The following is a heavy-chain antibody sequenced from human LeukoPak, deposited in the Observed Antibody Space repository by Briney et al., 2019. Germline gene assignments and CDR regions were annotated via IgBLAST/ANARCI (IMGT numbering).Heavy chain of an antibody. V-gene: IGHV3-7*01. J-gene: IGHJ6*02. CDR1: GFTFSSYW. Sequence: GGSLRLSCAASGFTFSSYWMSWVRQAPGKGLEWVANIKQDGSEKYYVDSLKGRFTISRDNAKTSLYLQMSGLRAEDTGVYYCARNYGSESYSGMDVWGQATTVTVSS. CDR2: IKQDGSEK. CDR3: ARNYGSESYSGMDV. D-gene: IGHD3-10*01.